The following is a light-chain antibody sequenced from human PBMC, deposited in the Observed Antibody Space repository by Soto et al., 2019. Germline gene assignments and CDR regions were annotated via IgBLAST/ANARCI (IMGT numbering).Light chain of an antibody. CDR2: YDD. J-gene: IGLJ2*01. Sequence: QLVLTQPPSVSEAPRQRVTISCSGSSSNIGNNAVNWYQQLQGKAPKLLIYYDDLLPSGVSDRFSGSKSGTSASLAISGLQSEDEADYYCAAWDDSLNGVVFGGGTKVTVL. CDR1: SSNIGNNA. V-gene: IGLV1-36*01. CDR3: AAWDDSLNGVV.